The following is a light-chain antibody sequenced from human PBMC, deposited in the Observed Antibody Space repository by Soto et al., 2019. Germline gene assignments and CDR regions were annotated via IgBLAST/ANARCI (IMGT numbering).Light chain of an antibody. CDR2: GAS. V-gene: IGKV3-20*01. Sequence: TVLTQSPGTLSLSPGERATLSCRASQRVGSSYVHWYQHKPGQAPRLLIYGASSRSTGIPDRFSGRASGTDFTLTISRLEPGESAVYYWQQTGSSPYAFGQGTKVEVK. CDR1: QRVGSSY. J-gene: IGKJ2*01. CDR3: QQTGSSPYA.